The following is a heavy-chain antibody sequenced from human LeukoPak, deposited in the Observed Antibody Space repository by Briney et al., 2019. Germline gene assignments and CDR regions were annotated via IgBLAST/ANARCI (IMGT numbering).Heavy chain of an antibody. CDR1: GFTFDDYA. V-gene: IGHV3-9*01. J-gene: IGHJ4*02. Sequence: GGSLRLSCAASGFTFDDYAMHWVRQAPGKGLEWVSGISWNSGSIGYADSVKGRFTISRDNAKNSLYLQMNSLRAEDTALYYCAKCPLYYYDSSGYFDYWGQGTLVTVSS. CDR2: ISWNSGSI. D-gene: IGHD3-22*01. CDR3: AKCPLYYYDSSGYFDY.